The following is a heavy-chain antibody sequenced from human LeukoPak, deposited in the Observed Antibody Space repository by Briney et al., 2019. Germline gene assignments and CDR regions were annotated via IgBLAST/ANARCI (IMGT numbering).Heavy chain of an antibody. V-gene: IGHV3-11*05. CDR2: ISSSSSYT. CDR3: ATGNDLTGTTHY. CDR1: GFTFSDYY. J-gene: IGHJ4*02. Sequence: GGSLRLSCAASGFTFSDYYMSWIRQAPGKALEWVSFISSSSSYTNYADSVKGRFTISRDNAKNSLYLQMNSLRAEDTAVYYCATGNDLTGTTHYWGQGTLVTVSS. D-gene: IGHD1-7*01.